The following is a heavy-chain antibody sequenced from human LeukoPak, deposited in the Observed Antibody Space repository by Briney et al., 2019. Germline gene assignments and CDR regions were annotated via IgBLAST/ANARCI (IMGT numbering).Heavy chain of an antibody. CDR3: AGSQGEYYYMDV. Sequence: QVQLQESGPGLVKPSQTLSLTCTVSGGSISSGGYYWSWIRQPPGKGLEWIGYIYYSGSTNYNPSLKSRVTISLDTSKNQISLILSSVTAADTAVYYCAGSQGEYYYMDVWASGTTVTVSS. D-gene: IGHD3-16*01. V-gene: IGHV4-61*08. CDR1: GGSISSGGYY. J-gene: IGHJ6*03. CDR2: IYYSGST.